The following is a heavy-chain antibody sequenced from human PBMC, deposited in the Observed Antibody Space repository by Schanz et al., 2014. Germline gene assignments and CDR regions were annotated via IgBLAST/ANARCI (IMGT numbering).Heavy chain of an antibody. D-gene: IGHD2-15*01. CDR3: ATENWWTVEK. J-gene: IGHJ4*02. Sequence: QVQLVESGGGVVRPGRSLRLSCAASGFTFNNYGMHWVRQAPGKGLEWVAVIWYDGTDRYYADSVKGRFTISRDNSKNTLYLQMNSLRAEDTAVYYCATENWWTVEKWGQGTLVTVSS. V-gene: IGHV3-33*01. CDR2: IWYDGTDR. CDR1: GFTFNNYG.